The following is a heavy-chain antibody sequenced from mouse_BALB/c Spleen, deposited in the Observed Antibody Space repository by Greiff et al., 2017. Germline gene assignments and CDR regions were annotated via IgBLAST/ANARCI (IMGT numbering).Heavy chain of an antibody. CDR3: ARLFYDYDGFSRY. D-gene: IGHD2-4*01. CDR1: GFTFSSYG. CDR2: ISSGGSYT. V-gene: IGHV5-6*01. Sequence: EVHLVESGGDLVKPGGSLKLSCAASGFTFSSYGMSWVRQTPDKRLEWVATISSGGSYTYYPDSVKGRFTISRDNAKNTLYLQMSSLKSEDTAMYYCARLFYDYDGFSRYWGQGTTLTVSS. J-gene: IGHJ2*01.